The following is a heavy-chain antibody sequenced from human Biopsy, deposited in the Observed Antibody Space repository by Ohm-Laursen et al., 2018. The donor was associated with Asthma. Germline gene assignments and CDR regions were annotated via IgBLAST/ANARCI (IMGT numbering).Heavy chain of an antibody. D-gene: IGHD6-19*01. CDR3: AREGVAGTHIED. Sequence: SLRLSCAAFGFTFGDYWMSWVRQAPGKGLEWVAVISYDGSSIYYADSVKGRFTISRDNSKNTLSLQMNSLTAGDTAVYYCAREGVAGTHIEDWGQGTLVTVSS. CDR1: GFTFGDYW. V-gene: IGHV3-30-3*01. J-gene: IGHJ4*02. CDR2: ISYDGSSI.